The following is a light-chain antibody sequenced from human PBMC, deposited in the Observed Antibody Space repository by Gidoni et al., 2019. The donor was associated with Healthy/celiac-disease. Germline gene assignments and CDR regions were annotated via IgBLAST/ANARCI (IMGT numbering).Light chain of an antibody. V-gene: IGKV3-15*01. CDR3: QQYNNWPPRPESERALT. CDR2: GAS. CDR1: QSVSSN. J-gene: IGKJ4*01. Sequence: EIVMTQSPATLSVSPGERATLSCRASQSVSSNLAWYQQKPGQAPRLLIYGASTRATGIPARFSGSGSGTEFTLTISSLQSEDFAVYYCQQYNNWPPRPESERALTFGGGTKVEIK.